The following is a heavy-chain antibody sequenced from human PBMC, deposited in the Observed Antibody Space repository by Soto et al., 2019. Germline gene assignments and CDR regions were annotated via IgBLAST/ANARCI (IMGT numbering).Heavy chain of an antibody. Sequence: QVQLVQSGAEVKKPGASVKISCQASGFTLNTYDLYWVRQAPRQSLEWMGRITAANDDTQYSQNVQGRVTISWDTSANKAYFEMSGLRSEDTATYYCARTVRWNGLEKGLDVWGQGTTVTVSS. CDR1: GFTLNTYD. D-gene: IGHD1-1*01. V-gene: IGHV1-3*01. CDR3: ARTVRWNGLEKGLDV. CDR2: ITAANDDT. J-gene: IGHJ6*02.